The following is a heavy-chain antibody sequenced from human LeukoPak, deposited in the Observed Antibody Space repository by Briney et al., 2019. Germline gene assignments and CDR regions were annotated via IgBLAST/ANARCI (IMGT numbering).Heavy chain of an antibody. CDR1: GGSISIYY. CDR3: ARGRSSSWSFDY. V-gene: IGHV4-59*08. J-gene: IGHJ4*02. Sequence: SETLSLTCTVSGGSISIYYWSWIRQPPGKGLEWIGYIYNSGNTNYNPSFKSRVTISEDTPKNQFSLKLSSVTAADTAVYYCARGRSSSWSFDYWGQGTLVTVSS. D-gene: IGHD6-13*01. CDR2: IYNSGNT.